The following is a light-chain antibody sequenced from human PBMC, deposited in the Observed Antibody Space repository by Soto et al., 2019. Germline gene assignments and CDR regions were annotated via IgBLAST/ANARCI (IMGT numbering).Light chain of an antibody. CDR1: QSISSW. CDR2: KAS. Sequence: DIQMTQSPSTLSASVGGRVTITCRASQSISSWLAWYQQKPGQAPKLLIYKASTLQSGVPSRFSGSGSGTEFTLAISSLQPDDSATYYCQQYNDNWTFGQGTKV. J-gene: IGKJ1*01. CDR3: QQYNDNWT. V-gene: IGKV1-5*03.